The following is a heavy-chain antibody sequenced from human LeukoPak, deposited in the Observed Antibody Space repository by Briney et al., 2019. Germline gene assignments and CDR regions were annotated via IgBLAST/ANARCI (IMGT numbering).Heavy chain of an antibody. CDR1: GFTFSSYA. CDR2: ISYDGSNK. V-gene: IGHV3-30-3*01. CDR3: AREMGTIAVAGLDY. D-gene: IGHD6-19*01. Sequence: PGGSLRLSCAASGFTFSSYAMHWVRQAPGKGLEWVAVISYDGSNKYYADSVKGRFTISRDNSKNTLYLQMNSLRAEDTAVYYCAREMGTIAVAGLDYWGQGTLVTVSS. J-gene: IGHJ4*02.